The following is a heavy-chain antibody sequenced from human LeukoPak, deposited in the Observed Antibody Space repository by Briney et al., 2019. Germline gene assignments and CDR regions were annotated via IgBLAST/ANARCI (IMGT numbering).Heavy chain of an antibody. V-gene: IGHV1-69*04. CDR1: GGTFSSYA. D-gene: IGHD2-15*01. Sequence: SVKVSCKASGGTFSSYAISWVRQAPGQGLEWMGRIIPILGIANYAQKFQGRVTITADKSTSTAYMELRSLRSDDTAVYYCARDQNCSGGSCYYYYGMDVWGQGTTVTVSS. J-gene: IGHJ6*02. CDR2: IIPILGIA. CDR3: ARDQNCSGGSCYYYYGMDV.